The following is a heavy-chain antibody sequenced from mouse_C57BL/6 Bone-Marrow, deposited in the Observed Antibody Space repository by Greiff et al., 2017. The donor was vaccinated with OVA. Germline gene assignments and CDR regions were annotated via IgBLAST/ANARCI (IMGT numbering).Heavy chain of an antibody. Sequence: VQLQQPGAELVRPGSSVKLSCKASRYTFTSYWMDWVKQRPGQGLEWIGNIYPSDSETHYNQKFKDKATLTVDKSSSTAYMQLSSLTSEDSAVYYCARLGYGRAWFAYWGQGTLVTVSA. CDR2: IYPSDSET. D-gene: IGHD1-1*01. V-gene: IGHV1-61*01. CDR1: RYTFTSYW. J-gene: IGHJ3*01. CDR3: ARLGYGRAWFAY.